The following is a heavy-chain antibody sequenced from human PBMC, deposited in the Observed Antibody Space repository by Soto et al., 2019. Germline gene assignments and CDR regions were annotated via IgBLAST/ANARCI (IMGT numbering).Heavy chain of an antibody. CDR3: ARTAVAGTHYYYGMDV. V-gene: IGHV4-59*01. J-gene: IGHJ6*02. Sequence: SETLSLTCTVSGGSISSYYWSWIRQPPGKGLEWIGYIYYSGSTNYNPSLKSRVTISVDTSKNQFSLKLSSVTAADTAVYYCARTAVAGTHYYYGMDVWGQGTTVTVSS. CDR1: GGSISSYY. D-gene: IGHD6-19*01. CDR2: IYYSGST.